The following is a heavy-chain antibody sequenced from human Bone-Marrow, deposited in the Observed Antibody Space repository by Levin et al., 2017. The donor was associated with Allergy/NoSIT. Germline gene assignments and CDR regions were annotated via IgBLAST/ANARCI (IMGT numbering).Heavy chain of an antibody. V-gene: IGHV1-69*15. CDR3: AGPTGGRDALMDV. CDR1: GGTFSSYA. J-gene: IGHJ6*02. D-gene: IGHD1-26*01. CDR2: IIPMFRIT. Sequence: KISCKTSGGTFSSYAINWVRQAPGQGLEWMGKIIPMFRITDYAPKFQGRVAISADESTSTVYMELSSLSSDDTAVYYFAGPTGGRDALMDVWGQGTTVTVSS.